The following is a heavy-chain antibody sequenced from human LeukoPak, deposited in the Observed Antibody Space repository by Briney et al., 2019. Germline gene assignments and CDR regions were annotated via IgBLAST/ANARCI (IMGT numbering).Heavy chain of an antibody. CDR1: GGSISSSSYY. D-gene: IGHD2-15*01. Sequence: PSETLSLTCTVSGGSISSSSYYWGWIRQPPGKGLEWIGSIYHSGSTYYNPSLKSRVTISVDTSKNQFSLKLSSVTAADTAVYYCARDATTHIVVVAATVQAFDIWGQGTMVTVSS. CDR2: IYHSGST. CDR3: ARDATTHIVVVAATVQAFDI. J-gene: IGHJ3*02. V-gene: IGHV4-39*07.